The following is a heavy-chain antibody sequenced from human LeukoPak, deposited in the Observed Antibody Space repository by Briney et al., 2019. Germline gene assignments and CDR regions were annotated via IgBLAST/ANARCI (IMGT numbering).Heavy chain of an antibody. V-gene: IGHV3-23*01. Sequence: GGSLRLSCAASGFTFSSYAMSWVRQAPGKGLEWVSAISGSGGSTYYADSVKGRFTISRDNSKNTLYLLMNSLRAENTAVYYCANPEHYYDSSGYYYAGAFDIWGRGTMVTVSS. CDR3: ANPEHYYDSSGYYYAGAFDI. CDR1: GFTFSSYA. D-gene: IGHD3-22*01. CDR2: ISGSGGST. J-gene: IGHJ3*02.